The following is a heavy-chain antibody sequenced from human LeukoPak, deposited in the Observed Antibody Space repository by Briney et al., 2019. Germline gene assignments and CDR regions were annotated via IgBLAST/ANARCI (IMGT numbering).Heavy chain of an antibody. J-gene: IGHJ2*01. V-gene: IGHV3-30*02. CDR3: AKGADDILTGYYVDYWYFDL. CDR1: GFTFSSYG. D-gene: IGHD3-9*01. Sequence: GGSLRLSCAASGFTFSSYGMHWVRQAPGKGLEWVAFIRYDGSNKYYADSVKGRFTISRDNSKNTLYLQMNSLRAEDTAVYYCAKGADDILTGYYVDYWYFDLWGRGTLVTVSS. CDR2: IRYDGSNK.